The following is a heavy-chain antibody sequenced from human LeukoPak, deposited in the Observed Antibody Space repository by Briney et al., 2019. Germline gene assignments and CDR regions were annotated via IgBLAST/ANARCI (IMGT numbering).Heavy chain of an antibody. Sequence: SETLSLTCTVSGGSISSYYWSWIRQPPGKGLEWIGYIYYSGSTNYNPSLKSRVTISVDTSKNQFSLKLSSVTAADTAVYYCARYESGYYDFWSGSSNSWLDPWGQGTLVTVSS. CDR1: GGSISSYY. J-gene: IGHJ5*02. CDR2: IYYSGST. D-gene: IGHD3-3*01. CDR3: ARYESGYYDFWSGSSNSWLDP. V-gene: IGHV4-59*01.